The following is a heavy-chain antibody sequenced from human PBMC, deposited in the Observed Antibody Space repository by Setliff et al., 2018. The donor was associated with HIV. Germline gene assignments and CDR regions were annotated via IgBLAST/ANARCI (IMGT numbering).Heavy chain of an antibody. J-gene: IGHJ4*02. CDR3: ARVNTLLAFFTH. CDR2: IFHSGTT. Sequence: SETLSLTCAVSGYSISSDYYWGWIRQSPGKGLKWLGNIFHSGTTYYNPSLMSRVSISVDTSKDQFSLRLTSVTAADTAFYFCARVNTLLAFFTHWGPGILVTVSS. D-gene: IGHD5-12*01. V-gene: IGHV4-38-2*01. CDR1: GYSISSDYY.